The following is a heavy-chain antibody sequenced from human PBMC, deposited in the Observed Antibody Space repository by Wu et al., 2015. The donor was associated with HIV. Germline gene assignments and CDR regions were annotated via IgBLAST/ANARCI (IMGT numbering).Heavy chain of an antibody. CDR1: GGTFSSYA. J-gene: IGHJ4*02. CDR3: ARAGNMGYCSGGSCYDFDY. V-gene: IGHV1-69*13. CDR2: IIPIFGTA. D-gene: IGHD2-15*01. Sequence: QVQLVQSGAEVKKPGSSVKVSCKASGGTFSSYAISWVRQAPGQGLEWMGRIIPIFGTANYAQKFQGRVTITADESTSTAYMELSSLRSEDTAVYYCARAGNMGYCSGGSCYDFDYWGQGTLVTVSS.